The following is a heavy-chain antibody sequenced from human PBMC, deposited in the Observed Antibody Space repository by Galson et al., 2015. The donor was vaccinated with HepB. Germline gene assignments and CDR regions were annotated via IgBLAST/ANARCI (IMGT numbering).Heavy chain of an antibody. CDR2: ISWNSGNI. D-gene: IGHD5-12*01. CDR3: AKDRGYDYYYYYMDV. V-gene: IGHV3-9*01. J-gene: IGHJ6*03. CDR1: GFTFSSYA. Sequence: SLRLSCAASGFTFSSYAMHWVRQAPGKGLEWVSGISWNSGNIGYADSVKGRFTISRDNAKNSLYLQMNSLRAEDTALYYCAKDRGYDYYYYYMDVWGKGTTVTVSS.